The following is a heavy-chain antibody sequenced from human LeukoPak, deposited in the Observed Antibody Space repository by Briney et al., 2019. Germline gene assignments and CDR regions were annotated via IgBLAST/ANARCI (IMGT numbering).Heavy chain of an antibody. CDR3: ARTQSGYVLRYFDWLLKRGGYYFDY. D-gene: IGHD3-9*01. CDR1: GYTFTSYY. V-gene: IGHV1-8*02. Sequence: GASVKVSCKASGYTFTSYYMHWVRQATGQGLEWMGWMNPNSGNTGYAQKFQGRVTMTRNTSISTAYMELSSLRSEDTAVYYCARTQSGYVLRYFDWLLKRGGYYFDYWGQGTLVTVSS. J-gene: IGHJ4*02. CDR2: MNPNSGNT.